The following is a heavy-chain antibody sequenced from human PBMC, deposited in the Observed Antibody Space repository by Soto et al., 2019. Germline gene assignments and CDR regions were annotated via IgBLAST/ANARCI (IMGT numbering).Heavy chain of an antibody. D-gene: IGHD2-21*02. J-gene: IGHJ6*02. Sequence: ASVKVSCKASGYTFTSYYMHWVRQAPGQGLEWMGIINPSGGSTSYAQKFQGRVTMTRDTSTSTVYMELSSLRSEDTAVYYCARYCGGDCFSDYYGMDVWGQGTTVTV. CDR1: GYTFTSYY. CDR2: INPSGGST. CDR3: ARYCGGDCFSDYYGMDV. V-gene: IGHV1-46*01.